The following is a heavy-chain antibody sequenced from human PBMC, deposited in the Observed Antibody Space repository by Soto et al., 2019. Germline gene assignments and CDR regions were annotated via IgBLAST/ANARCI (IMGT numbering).Heavy chain of an antibody. V-gene: IGHV1-18*03. CDR3: SRDSVRYCCHGGCYQGYYYFAMDV. CDR2: ISASNGNT. D-gene: IGHD2-8*01. J-gene: IGHJ6*01. CDR1: GYTFTSYG. Sequence: QVQLVQSGAEVKNSGASVKVSCKASGYTFTSYGFSWVRQAPGQGLEWMGWISASNGNTNYAQKLQGRGTMTTDASTGTADMELRSLRSDDMATYYCSRDSVRYCCHGGCYQGYYYFAMDVW.